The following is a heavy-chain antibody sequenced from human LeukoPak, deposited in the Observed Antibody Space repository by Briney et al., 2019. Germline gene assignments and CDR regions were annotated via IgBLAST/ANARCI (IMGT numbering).Heavy chain of an antibody. D-gene: IGHD6-6*01. CDR1: GFTFSSYA. V-gene: IGHV3-30-3*01. J-gene: IGHJ4*02. Sequence: GGSLRLSCAASGFTFSSYAMHWVRQAPGKGLEWVAVISYDGSNKYYADSVKGRFTISRDNSKNTLYLQMNSLRAEDTAVYYCARDVRGYSSSSLGYWGQGTLSPSPQ. CDR2: ISYDGSNK. CDR3: ARDVRGYSSSSLGY.